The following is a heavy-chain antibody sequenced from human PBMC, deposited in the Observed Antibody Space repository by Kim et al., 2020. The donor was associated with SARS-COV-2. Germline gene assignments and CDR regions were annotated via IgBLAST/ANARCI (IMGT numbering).Heavy chain of an antibody. CDR1: GFTFSDYY. CDR3: ARVGTYYYGSGSYYSWDY. Sequence: GGSLRLSCAASGFTFSDYYMSWIRQAPGKGLEWVSYISGSGSAIYYADSVKGRFTISRDNAKNSLYLQMNSLRAEDTAVYYCARVGTYYYGSGSYYSWDYWGQGTLVTVSS. J-gene: IGHJ4*02. CDR2: ISGSGSAI. D-gene: IGHD3-10*01. V-gene: IGHV3-11*01.